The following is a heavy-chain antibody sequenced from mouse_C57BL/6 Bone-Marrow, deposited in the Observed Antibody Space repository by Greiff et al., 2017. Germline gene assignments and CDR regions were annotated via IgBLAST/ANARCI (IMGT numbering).Heavy chain of an antibody. J-gene: IGHJ2*01. CDR2: IDPENGDT. D-gene: IGHD1-1*01. CDR3: TTLFYYYGSSNLDY. V-gene: IGHV14-4*01. CDR1: GFNIKDDY. Sequence: EVQLQESGAELVRPGASVKLSCTASGFNIKDDYMHWVKQRPEQGLEWIGWIDPENGDTEYASKFQGKATITADTSSNTAYLQLSSLTSEDTAVYYCTTLFYYYGSSNLDYWGQGTTLTVSS.